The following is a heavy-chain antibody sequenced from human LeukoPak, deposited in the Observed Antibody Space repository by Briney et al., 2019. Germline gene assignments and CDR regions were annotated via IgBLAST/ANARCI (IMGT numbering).Heavy chain of an antibody. V-gene: IGHV3-30*02. CDR3: AKDYGDYGGFFDY. CDR2: IRYDGSNK. J-gene: IGHJ4*02. D-gene: IGHD4-17*01. Sequence: TGGSLRLSCAASGFTFSSYGMHWVRQAPGKGLEWVAFIRYDGSNKYSADSVKGRFTISRDNSKNTLYLQMNSLRAEDTAVYYCAKDYGDYGGFFDYWGQGTLVTVSS. CDR1: GFTFSSYG.